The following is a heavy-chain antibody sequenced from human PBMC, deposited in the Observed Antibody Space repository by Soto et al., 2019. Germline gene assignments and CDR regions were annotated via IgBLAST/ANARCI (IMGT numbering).Heavy chain of an antibody. V-gene: IGHV4-4*02. CDR3: ARSQRGTKDY. CDR2: ISHGGST. Sequence: PSETLSLTCDVSSGSISSTYWWSWIRQPPGRGLEWIGEISHGGSTNYNPSLKSRVTISVDKSKNQFSLKLSSVTAADTAVYYCARSQRGTKDYWGQGTLVTVSS. CDR1: SGSISSTYW. J-gene: IGHJ4*02. D-gene: IGHD1-1*01.